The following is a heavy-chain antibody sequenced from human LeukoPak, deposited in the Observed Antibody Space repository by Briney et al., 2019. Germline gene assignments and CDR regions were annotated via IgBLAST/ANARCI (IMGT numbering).Heavy chain of an antibody. CDR1: GFAFSSFA. Sequence: PGGSLRLSCAASGFAFSSFAMGWVRQAPGKGLEWVSAISGSGSNTYYADSVKGRFTISRDNSKNTLYLQMNSLRAEETAVYYCAKHYGSNSMADYWGQGTLVTVSS. J-gene: IGHJ4*02. V-gene: IGHV3-23*01. CDR3: AKHYGSNSMADY. CDR2: ISGSGSNT. D-gene: IGHD4-23*01.